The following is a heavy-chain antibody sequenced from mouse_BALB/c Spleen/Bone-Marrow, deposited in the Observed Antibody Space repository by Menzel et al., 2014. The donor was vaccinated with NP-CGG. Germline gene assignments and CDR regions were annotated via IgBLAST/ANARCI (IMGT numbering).Heavy chain of an antibody. J-gene: IGHJ2*01. CDR3: ARKYGDS. CDR1: GYPFSSYW. CDR2: IYPGDGKT. Sequence: QVQLQQSGAELVRPRSSVKISCKASGYPFSSYWMSWVKQRPGQGLEWIGQIYPGDGKTNYNGKFKGNATLTADKSSSAAYMQRISVTCEGSAVYFCARKYGDSWGQGTTLSVSS. V-gene: IGHV1-80*01. D-gene: IGHD2-10*02.